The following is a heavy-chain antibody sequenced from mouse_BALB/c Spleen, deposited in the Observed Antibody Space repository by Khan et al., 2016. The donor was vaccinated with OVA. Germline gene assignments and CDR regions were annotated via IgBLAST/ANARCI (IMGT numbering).Heavy chain of an antibody. CDR2: IDPFSGGT. V-gene: IGHV1S135*01. D-gene: IGHD1-1*02. CDR1: GYSFTHYY. Sequence: EVQLQESGPELMKPGASVKISCKASGYSFTHYYIHWVIQSHGKSLEWIGYIDPFSGGTTYNQKFKGKATLPVDKSSSTAYIHHSNLTSEDSAVYYCSSHGVVARFTYWGQGTLVTVSA. J-gene: IGHJ3*01. CDR3: SSHGVVARFTY.